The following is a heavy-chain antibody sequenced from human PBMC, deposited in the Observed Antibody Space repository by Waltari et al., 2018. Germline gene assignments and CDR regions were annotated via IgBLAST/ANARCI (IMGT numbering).Heavy chain of an antibody. D-gene: IGHD3-3*01. J-gene: IGHJ4*02. CDR1: GFTCGDFA. Sequence: EVQLVESGGGLVQPGRSRRLSCAVSGFTCGDFAMSWGRQDPGEGLEWVGLIRSKAYGGTTEYAASVKGRFTISRDDSKSIAFLQMNSLQTDDTAVYYCTRGPVAIFGFVMPFEHWGQGTLVTVTS. CDR3: TRGPVAIFGFVMPFEH. V-gene: IGHV3-49*04. CDR2: IRSKAYGGTT.